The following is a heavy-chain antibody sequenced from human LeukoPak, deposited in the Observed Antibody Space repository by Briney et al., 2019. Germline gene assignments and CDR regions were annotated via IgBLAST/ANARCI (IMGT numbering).Heavy chain of an antibody. J-gene: IGHJ4*02. D-gene: IGHD5-12*01. CDR1: GFTFSNYA. CDR3: ATVLVAMNHDYFDS. Sequence: AGGSLRLSCAASGFTFSNYAMTWVRQAPGKGLEWVSLIRGGGGTTYYADSVKGRFSISRDNSKNTLYLQMNSLRAEDTAVYYCATVLVAMNHDYFDSWGQGILVTVSS. V-gene: IGHV3-23*01. CDR2: IRGGGGTT.